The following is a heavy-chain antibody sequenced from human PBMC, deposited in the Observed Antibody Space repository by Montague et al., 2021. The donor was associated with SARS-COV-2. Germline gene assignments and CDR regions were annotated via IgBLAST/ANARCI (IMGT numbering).Heavy chain of an antibody. V-gene: IGHV4-39*02. J-gene: IGHJ4*02. CDR2: IYYSGTT. CDR3: AGGMIRGVTIPFDY. CDR1: SGSIISTGYY. Sequence: SETLSLTCSVSSGSIISTGYYWVWMPQPTGKELKWIGNIYYSGTTYSNPSRQGRGAISVATSKNHLSLRLSSVTAADTAVYFCAGGMIRGVTIPFDYWGQGSQVTVSS. D-gene: IGHD3-10*01.